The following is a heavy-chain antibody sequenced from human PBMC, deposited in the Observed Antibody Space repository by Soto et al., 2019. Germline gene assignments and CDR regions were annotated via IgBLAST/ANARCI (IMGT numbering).Heavy chain of an antibody. D-gene: IGHD2-15*01. CDR2: IYHTGST. V-gene: IGHV4-4*02. CDR1: GASISTDNW. Sequence: QVQLQESGPGLVKPSGTLSLTCAVSGASISTDNWWSWVRQPPGKGLEWMGEIYHTGSTFYNPSLKSRVTVSLDKSNNQFSLRLTSVTAADTAVYYCAKNTCYGGRCDTDFHIWGQGTSVTVSP. CDR3: AKNTCYGGRCDTDFHI. J-gene: IGHJ3*02.